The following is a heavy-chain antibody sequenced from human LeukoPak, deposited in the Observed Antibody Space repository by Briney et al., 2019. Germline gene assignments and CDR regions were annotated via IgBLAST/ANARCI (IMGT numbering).Heavy chain of an antibody. V-gene: IGHV1-2*02. J-gene: IGHJ4*02. D-gene: IGHD3-9*01. CDR1: GYTFTGYY. CDR2: INPNSGGT. CDR3: ARASQKLRYFDWLSGGYFDY. Sequence: ASVKVSCKASGYTFTGYYMHWVRQAPGQGLEWMGWINPNSGGTNYAQKFQGRVTMTRDTSISTAYMELSRLRSDDTAVYYCARASQKLRYFDWLSGGYFDYWGQGTLVTVSS.